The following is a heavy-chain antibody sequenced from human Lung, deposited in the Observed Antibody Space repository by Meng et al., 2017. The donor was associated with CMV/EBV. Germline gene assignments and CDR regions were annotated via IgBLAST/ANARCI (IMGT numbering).Heavy chain of an antibody. D-gene: IGHD5-12*01. CDR3: EKKSGYDLGWYFDL. Sequence: GEXXKISCAASGFSFSNHVMSWVRQAPGKGLEWVSTISGSGGSTYYADSVKGRFTVSRDNSKNTLNLQMNSLRVEDTAVYYCEKKSGYDLGWYFDLWARGTXVTVSS. V-gene: IGHV3-23*01. CDR1: GFSFSNHV. J-gene: IGHJ2*01. CDR2: ISGSGGST.